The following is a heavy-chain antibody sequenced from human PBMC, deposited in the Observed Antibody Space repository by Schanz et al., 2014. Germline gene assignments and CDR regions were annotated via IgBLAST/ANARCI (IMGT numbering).Heavy chain of an antibody. Sequence: QVQLVESGGGVVQPGRSLRLSCAASGFAFNNYGMHWVRQAPGKGLEWVAIIWYDGNNKKYADSVKGRFTIARDNSKNTLYLQMKSLRAEDTAVYYCVKDLQRELLRDDHYYGMDVWGQGTTVTVSS. CDR1: GFAFNNYG. CDR2: IWYDGNNK. D-gene: IGHD1-26*01. J-gene: IGHJ6*02. V-gene: IGHV3-33*06. CDR3: VKDLQRELLRDDHYYGMDV.